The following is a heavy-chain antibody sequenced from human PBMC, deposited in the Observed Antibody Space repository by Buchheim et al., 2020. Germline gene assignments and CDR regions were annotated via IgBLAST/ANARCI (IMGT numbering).Heavy chain of an antibody. D-gene: IGHD3-3*01. V-gene: IGHV3-33*06. CDR1: GFTFSSYG. CDR2: IWYDGSNK. Sequence: QVQLVESGGGVVQPGRSLRLSCAASGFTFSSYGMHWVRQAPGKGLEWVAVIWYDGSNKYYADSVKGRFTISRDNSKNTLYLQMNSLRAEDTAVYYCAKDMGIRFLEWGFDYWGQGTL. CDR3: AKDMGIRFLEWGFDY. J-gene: IGHJ4*02.